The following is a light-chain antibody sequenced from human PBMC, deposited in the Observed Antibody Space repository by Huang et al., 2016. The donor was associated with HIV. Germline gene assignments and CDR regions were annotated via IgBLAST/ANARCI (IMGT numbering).Light chain of an antibody. CDR3: QHYGSSPNT. Sequence: EIVLTQSPGTLSLSPGERATLSCRASQRVSSSSLAWYQQKPGQAPRLLVYGASNRATGIPDRCSGSGSVTDFTLTITRLEPEDSAVYYCQHYGSSPNTFGQGTKLEIK. CDR1: QRVSSSS. V-gene: IGKV3-20*01. J-gene: IGKJ2*01. CDR2: GAS.